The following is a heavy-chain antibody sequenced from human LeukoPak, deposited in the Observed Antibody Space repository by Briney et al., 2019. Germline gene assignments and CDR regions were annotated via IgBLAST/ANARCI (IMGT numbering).Heavy chain of an antibody. Sequence: SETLSLTCAVYGGSFSGHYWTWIRQPPGNGMEGTGEINHSGNTNYNPSLKSRVTLSVDTSKNQFSLKLSSVTAADTAVYYCARARGEVTIDYWGQGTLVTVSS. V-gene: IGHV4-34*01. CDR2: INHSGNT. CDR1: GGSFSGHY. J-gene: IGHJ4*02. D-gene: IGHD3-10*01. CDR3: ARARGEVTIDY.